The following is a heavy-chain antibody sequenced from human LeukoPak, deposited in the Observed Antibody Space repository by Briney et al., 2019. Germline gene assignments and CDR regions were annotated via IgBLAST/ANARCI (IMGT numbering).Heavy chain of an antibody. CDR2: IWYDGSNK. J-gene: IGHJ4*02. V-gene: IGHV3-33*06. CDR1: GXTFSRYG. Sequence: PGGALGVSCAASGXTFSRYGMHWVRQAAGRGLEWVGSIWYDGSNKCYADSVKGRFTISRDNSKNTLYLEMNSLRAEDTAVYYCAKESKALIDYWSQGTLVTVSS. CDR3: AKESKALIDY.